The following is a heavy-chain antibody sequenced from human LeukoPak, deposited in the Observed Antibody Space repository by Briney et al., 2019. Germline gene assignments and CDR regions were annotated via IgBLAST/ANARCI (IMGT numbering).Heavy chain of an antibody. J-gene: IGHJ4*02. CDR1: GFTFTNYW. V-gene: IGHV3-7*03. Sequence: GGSLLLSCAASGFTFTNYWMSWVRQAPGKGLEWVANMKPDGSERYYVDSVKGRFTVSRDNAKNSLYFQMNSLRAEDTAVYYCVRSLDYWGQGTLVTVSS. CDR2: MKPDGSER. CDR3: VRSLDY.